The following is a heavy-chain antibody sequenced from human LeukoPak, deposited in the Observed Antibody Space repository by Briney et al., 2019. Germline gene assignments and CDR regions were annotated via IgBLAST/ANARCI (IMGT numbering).Heavy chain of an antibody. CDR1: GFTFSSYA. Sequence: PGGSLRLSCAASGFTFSSYAMSWVRQAPGKGLEWVSGISGSGGSTDYVDSVKGRFTISRDNSKNTLYLQMNSLRAEDTAVYYCAKTGSGYYYFDYWGQGTLVTVSS. J-gene: IGHJ4*02. CDR3: AKTGSGYYYFDY. CDR2: ISGSGGST. D-gene: IGHD3-22*01. V-gene: IGHV3-23*01.